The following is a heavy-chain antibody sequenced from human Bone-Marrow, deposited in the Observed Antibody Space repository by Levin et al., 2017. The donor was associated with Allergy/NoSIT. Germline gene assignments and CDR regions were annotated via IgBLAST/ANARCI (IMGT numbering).Heavy chain of an antibody. V-gene: IGHV4-30-4*01. D-gene: IGHD3-3*01. Sequence: SETLSLTCTVSGGSISSGDYYWSWIRQPPGKGLEWIGYIYYSGSTYYNPSLKSRVTISVDTSKNQFSLKLSSVTAADTAVYYCATDRRITIFGVVDYYGMDVWGQGTTVTVSS. CDR2: IYYSGST. CDR1: GGSISSGDYY. CDR3: ATDRRITIFGVVDYYGMDV. J-gene: IGHJ6*02.